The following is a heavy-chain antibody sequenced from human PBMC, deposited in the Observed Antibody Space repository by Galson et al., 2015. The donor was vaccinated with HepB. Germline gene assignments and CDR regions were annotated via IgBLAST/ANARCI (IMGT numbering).Heavy chain of an antibody. CDR2: ISGSGGST. D-gene: IGHD2-2*01. J-gene: IGHJ6*02. Sequence: SLRLSCAASGFTFSSYAMSWVRQAPGKGLEWVSAISGSGGSTYYADSVKGRFTISRDNSKNTLYLQMNSLRAEDTAVYYCANSCSVVPAACYYYYGMDVWGQGTTVTVSS. CDR1: GFTFSSYA. V-gene: IGHV3-23*01. CDR3: ANSCSVVPAACYYYYGMDV.